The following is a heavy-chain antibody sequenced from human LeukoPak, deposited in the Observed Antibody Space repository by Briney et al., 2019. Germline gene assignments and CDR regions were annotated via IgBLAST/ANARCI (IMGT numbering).Heavy chain of an antibody. V-gene: IGHV4-38-2*02. CDR3: ARRVFSGWGYYFDY. CDR1: GYSISSGYY. Sequence: PSETLSLTCSVSGYSISSGYYWGRIRQPPGKGLEWIGSIYHSGSTYYNPSLKSRVTISVDTSKNQFSLKLSSVTAADTAVYYCARRVFSGWGYYFDYWGQGTLVTVSS. CDR2: IYHSGST. D-gene: IGHD6-19*01. J-gene: IGHJ4*02.